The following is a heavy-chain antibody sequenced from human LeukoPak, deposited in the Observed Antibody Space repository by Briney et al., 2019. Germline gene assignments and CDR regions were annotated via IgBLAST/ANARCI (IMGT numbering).Heavy chain of an antibody. Sequence: GGSLRLSCAASGFTFSSYVMSWVRQAPGKGLEWVSAISGSGGSTYYADSVKGRFTFSRDNSKNMLYLQMNSLRVEDTAVYYCAKDLPDYGDYIEGYWGQGTLVTVSS. CDR1: GFTFSSYV. CDR3: AKDLPDYGDYIEGY. V-gene: IGHV3-23*01. CDR2: ISGSGGST. D-gene: IGHD4-17*01. J-gene: IGHJ4*02.